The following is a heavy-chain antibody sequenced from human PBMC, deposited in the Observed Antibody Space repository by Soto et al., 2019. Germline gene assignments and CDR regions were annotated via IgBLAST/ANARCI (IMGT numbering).Heavy chain of an antibody. Sequence: ASVKVSCKASGYTFTGYYMHWVRQAPGQGLEWMGWINPNSGGTNYAQKFQGWVTMTRDTSISTAYMELSRLGSDDTAVYYCARYSSANGSGSTYYYYGMDVWGQGTTVTVSS. V-gene: IGHV1-2*04. D-gene: IGHD3-10*01. J-gene: IGHJ6*02. CDR1: GYTFTGYY. CDR3: ARYSSANGSGSTYYYYGMDV. CDR2: INPNSGGT.